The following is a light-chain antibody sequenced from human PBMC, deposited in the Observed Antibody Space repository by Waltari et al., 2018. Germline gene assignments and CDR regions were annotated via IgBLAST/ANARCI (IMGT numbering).Light chain of an antibody. J-gene: IGKJ4*01. CDR3: QQYDSLPVT. CDR2: KTS. CDR1: HYVKNN. V-gene: IGKV1-5*03. Sequence: DIQLTQSPSTLSASVGDRSTITCRAAHYVKNNLAWYQQKPGKAPRVLIHKTSRLESGVPSRFSGSGFGTEFTLTISGLQPDDFATYYCQQYDSLPVTFGGGTKVDIK.